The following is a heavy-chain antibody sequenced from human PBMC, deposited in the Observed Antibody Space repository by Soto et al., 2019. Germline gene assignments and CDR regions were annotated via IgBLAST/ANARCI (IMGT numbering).Heavy chain of an antibody. V-gene: IGHV4-30-4*01. CDR3: ARDEGRAPFDY. Sequence: SETLSLTCTVSGGSISSGDYYWSWIRQPPGKGLEWIGYIYYSGSTYYNPSLKSRVTISVDTSKNQFSLKLSSVTAADTAVYYCARDEGRAPFDYWGQGTLVTVSS. CDR1: GGSISSGDYY. CDR2: IYYSGST. J-gene: IGHJ4*02.